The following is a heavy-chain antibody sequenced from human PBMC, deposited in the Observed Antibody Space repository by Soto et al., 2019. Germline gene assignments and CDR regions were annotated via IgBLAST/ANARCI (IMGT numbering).Heavy chain of an antibody. V-gene: IGHV1-18*04. J-gene: IGHJ1*01. CDR2: INGYNDNT. Sequence: HVQLVQSGAEVKRPGTSVKVSCKASGYTFTNYGISWVRQAPGQGPEWMGWINGYNDNTKYAKKFQGRVTMTTDTSTSTAYMEVRSLRSDDTAIYYCARGGSSWSTEYYQYWGQGTLVIVSS. D-gene: IGHD6-13*01. CDR1: GYTFTNYG. CDR3: ARGGSSWSTEYYQY.